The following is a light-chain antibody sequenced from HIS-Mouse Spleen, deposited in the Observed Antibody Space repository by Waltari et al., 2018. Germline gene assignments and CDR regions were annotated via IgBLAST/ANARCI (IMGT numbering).Light chain of an antibody. CDR2: KAS. CDR3: QQYNSYIFT. CDR1: QSISSW. J-gene: IGKJ3*01. V-gene: IGKV1-5*03. Sequence: DIQMTQSPSTLSASVGDRVTITCRASQSISSWLAWDQQKPGKAPKLLIYKASSLESGVPSRFSGSGSGTEFTLTISSLQPDDFATYYCQQYNSYIFTFGPGTKVDIK.